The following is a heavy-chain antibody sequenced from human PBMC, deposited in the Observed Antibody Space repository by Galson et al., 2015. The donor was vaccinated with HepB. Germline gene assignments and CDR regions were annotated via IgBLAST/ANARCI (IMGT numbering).Heavy chain of an antibody. V-gene: IGHV3-30-3*01. CDR3: ARVLMSRVAAANYGMDV. CDR1: GFTFSSYA. J-gene: IGHJ6*02. CDR2: ISYDGSNK. Sequence: SLRLSCAASGFTFSSYAMHWVRQAPGKGLEWVAVISYDGSNKYYADSVKGRFTISRDNSKNTLYLQMNSLRAEDTAVYYCARVLMSRVAAANYGMDVWGQGTTVTVSS. D-gene: IGHD6-13*01.